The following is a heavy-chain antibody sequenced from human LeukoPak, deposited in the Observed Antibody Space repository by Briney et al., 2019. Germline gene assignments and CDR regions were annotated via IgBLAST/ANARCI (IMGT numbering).Heavy chain of an antibody. CDR2: IYYSGST. CDR3: ARRTRENYYDSSGYDYYYMDV. Sequence: PSETLSLTCTVSGGSISSYYWSWIRQPPGKGLEWIGYIYYSGSTNYNPSLKSRVTISVDTSKNQFSLKLSSVTAADTAVYYCARRTRENYYDSSGYDYYYMDVWGKGTTVTVSS. J-gene: IGHJ6*03. V-gene: IGHV4-59*01. D-gene: IGHD3-22*01. CDR1: GGSISSYY.